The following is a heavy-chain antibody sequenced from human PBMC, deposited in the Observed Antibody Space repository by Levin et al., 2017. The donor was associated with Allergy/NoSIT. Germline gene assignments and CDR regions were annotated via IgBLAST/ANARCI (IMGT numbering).Heavy chain of an antibody. CDR2: ISSSGSTI. V-gene: IGHV3-11*01. CDR3: ARDGLSIYDSSGYYFSAWFDP. Sequence: PGGSLRLSCAASGFTFSDYYMSWIRQAPGKGLEWVSYISSSGSTIYYADSVKGRFTISRDNAKNSLYLQMNSLRAEDTAVYYCARDGLSIYDSSGYYFSAWFDPWGQGTLVTVSS. D-gene: IGHD3-22*01. J-gene: IGHJ5*02. CDR1: GFTFSDYY.